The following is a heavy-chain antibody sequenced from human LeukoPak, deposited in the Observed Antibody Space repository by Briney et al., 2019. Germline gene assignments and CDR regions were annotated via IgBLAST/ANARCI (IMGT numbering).Heavy chain of an antibody. V-gene: IGHV3-23*01. J-gene: IGHJ4*02. CDR3: ATPGGLSSGWRLDYFDY. Sequence: PGGSLRLSCAASGFSFNVYAMSWVRQAPGKGLEWVSAISGSGGSTYYADSVKGRFTISRDNSKNTLYLQMNSLRAEDTAVYYCATPGGLSSGWRLDYFDYWGQGTLVTVSS. CDR2: ISGSGGST. CDR1: GFSFNVYA. D-gene: IGHD6-19*01.